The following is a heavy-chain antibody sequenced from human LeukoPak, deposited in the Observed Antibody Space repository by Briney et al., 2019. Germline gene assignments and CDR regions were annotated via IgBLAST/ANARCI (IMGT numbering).Heavy chain of an antibody. CDR2: IYYSGST. V-gene: IGHV4-34*01. CDR1: GGSFSGYY. J-gene: IGHJ5*02. D-gene: IGHD3-16*02. Sequence: SETLSLTCAVYGGSFSGYYWSWIRQPPGKGLEWIGSIYYSGSTNYNPSLKSRVTISVDTSKNQFSLKLSSVTAADTAVYYCARLAGGYGYNWFDPWGQGTLVTVSS. CDR3: ARLAGGYGYNWFDP.